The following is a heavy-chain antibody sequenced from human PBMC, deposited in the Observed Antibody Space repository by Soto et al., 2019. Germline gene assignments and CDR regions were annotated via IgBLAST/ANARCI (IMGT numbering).Heavy chain of an antibody. CDR1: GFTFSSYA. D-gene: IGHD3-10*01. CDR3: EKDRGVTTRYYYYYMDV. J-gene: IGHJ6*03. CDR2: ISGSGGST. V-gene: IGHV3-23*01. Sequence: GGALRLSFAASGFTFSSYAMSCVRQAPGKGLEWVSAISGSGGSTYYAEPVKARLTIHRANSKNTLYMQMNRLRAEDTAAYYCEKDRGVTTRYYYYYMDVWGKGTTVTVSS.